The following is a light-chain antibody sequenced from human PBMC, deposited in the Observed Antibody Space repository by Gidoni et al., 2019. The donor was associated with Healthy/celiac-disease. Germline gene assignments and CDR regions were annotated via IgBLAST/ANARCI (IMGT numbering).Light chain of an antibody. Sequence: DIPLTQSPSFLSASVGDRFTITCRASQGISSYLAWYQQKPGKAPKLLIYAASTLQSGGTSRFSGSGSGREFTITISSLQHEDFATYYCQQLNSYPPFTFGGGTKVEIK. J-gene: IGKJ4*02. V-gene: IGKV1-9*01. CDR2: AAS. CDR3: QQLNSYPPFT. CDR1: QGISSY.